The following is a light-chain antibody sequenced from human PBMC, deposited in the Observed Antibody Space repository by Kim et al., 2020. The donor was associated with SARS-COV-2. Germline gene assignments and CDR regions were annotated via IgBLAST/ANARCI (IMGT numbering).Light chain of an antibody. J-gene: IGLJ2*01. CDR3: QSADSSGTPYVV. V-gene: IGLV3-25*03. Sequence: PGQRARITCSGDALPKQYAYWYQQKPGQAPVLVIYKDSERPSGIPERFSGSSSGTTVTLTISGVQAEDEADYYCQSADSSGTPYVVFGGGTQLTVL. CDR2: KDS. CDR1: ALPKQY.